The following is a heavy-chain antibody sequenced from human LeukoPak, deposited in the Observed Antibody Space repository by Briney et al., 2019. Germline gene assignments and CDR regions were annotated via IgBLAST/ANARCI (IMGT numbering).Heavy chain of an antibody. CDR1: GYTFTSYG. J-gene: IGHJ6*02. D-gene: IGHD5-18*01. V-gene: IGHV1-18*01. CDR2: ISAYNGNT. Sequence: ASVKVSCKASGYTFTSYGISWVRQAPGQGLEWMGWISAYNGNTNYAQKLQGRVTMTTDTSTSTAYMELRSLRSDDTAVYYCAKISVDTAIVTYYYGMDVWGQGTTVTVSS. CDR3: AKISVDTAIVTYYYGMDV.